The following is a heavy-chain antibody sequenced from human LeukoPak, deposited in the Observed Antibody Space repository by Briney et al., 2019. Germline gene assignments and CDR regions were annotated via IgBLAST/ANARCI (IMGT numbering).Heavy chain of an antibody. J-gene: IGHJ4*02. Sequence: PVASVKVSCKASGGTFSSYAISWVRQAPGQGLEWMGGIIPIFGTANYAQKFQGRVTITADESTSTAYMELSSLRSEDTAVYYCARGVNSQGTAMVLFDSWGQGSLVTVSA. V-gene: IGHV1-69*13. CDR2: IIPIFGTA. CDR3: ARGVNSQGTAMVLFDS. D-gene: IGHD5-18*01. CDR1: GGTFSSYA.